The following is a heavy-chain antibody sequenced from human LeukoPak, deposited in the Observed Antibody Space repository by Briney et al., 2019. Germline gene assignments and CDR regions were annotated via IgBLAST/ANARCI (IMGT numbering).Heavy chain of an antibody. V-gene: IGHV3-11*04. CDR1: GFTFSDYY. J-gene: IGHJ3*02. CDR2: ISSSDITI. Sequence: GGSLRLSCVASGFTFSDYYMSWIRQPPGKGLEWVSYISSSDITIYYADSVKGRFTISRDNAKNSLYLQMDSLRAEDTAVYYCARGMFSSSPQDDPFDIWGQGTMVTVSS. D-gene: IGHD6-13*01. CDR3: ARGMFSSSPQDDPFDI.